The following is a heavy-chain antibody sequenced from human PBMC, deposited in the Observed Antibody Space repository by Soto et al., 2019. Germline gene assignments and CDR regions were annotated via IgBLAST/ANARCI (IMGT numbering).Heavy chain of an antibody. CDR1: GDSISTSSYY. D-gene: IGHD3-22*01. Sequence: SETLSLTCNVSGDSISTSSYYWGWIRQPPGKGLEWIGSVYYSGTTYYNPSLKSRVTISVDTSKNQFSLKVTSVTAADTAVYYCATPRHVDSNFAYWGQGTLVTVSS. J-gene: IGHJ4*02. CDR3: ATPRHVDSNFAY. V-gene: IGHV4-39*01. CDR2: VYYSGTT.